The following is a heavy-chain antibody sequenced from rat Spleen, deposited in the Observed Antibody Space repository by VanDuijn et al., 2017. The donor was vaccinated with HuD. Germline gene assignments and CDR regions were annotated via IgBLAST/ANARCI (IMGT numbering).Heavy chain of an antibody. CDR1: GFTFNDYW. Sequence: EVQLVESGGGLVQPGRPLKLSCVASGFTFNDYWMTWIRQAPGKGLEWIASITNTGFSTYYPDSVKGRFTISRDNAKSTLYLQMNSLRSEDTATYYCTGGGIPWYLDFWGPGTMVTVSS. D-gene: IGHD2-2*01. J-gene: IGHJ1*01. CDR2: ITNTGFST. CDR3: TGGGIPWYLDF. V-gene: IGHV5-31*01.